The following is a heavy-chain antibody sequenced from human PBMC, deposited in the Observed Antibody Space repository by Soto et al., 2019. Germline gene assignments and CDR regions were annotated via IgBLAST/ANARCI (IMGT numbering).Heavy chain of an antibody. CDR1: GFTFSSYW. J-gene: IGHJ4*02. D-gene: IGHD6-19*01. CDR3: AREGGDSSGHLDY. V-gene: IGHV3-7*01. CDR2: IKQDGSEK. Sequence: EVQLVESGGGLVQPGGSLRLSCAASGFTFSSYWMSWVRQAPGKGLEWVANIKQDGSEKDYVDSMKGRFTISKDNAKNSLYLQMNSLRAEDTAVYYCAREGGDSSGHLDYWGQGTLVTVSS.